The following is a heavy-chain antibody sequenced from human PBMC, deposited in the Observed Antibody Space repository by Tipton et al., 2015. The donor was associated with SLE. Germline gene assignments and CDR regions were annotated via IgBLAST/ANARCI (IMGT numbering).Heavy chain of an antibody. J-gene: IGHJ4*02. CDR3: ARVSWNSSTLDY. D-gene: IGHD1/OR15-1a*01. V-gene: IGHV4-34*01. Sequence: TLSLTCAVYGGSFSGYYWSWIRQPPGKGLEWIGEINHSGSTNYNPSLKSRVTISVDTSKNQFSLKLSSVTAADTAVYYCARVSWNSSTLDYWGQGTLVTVSS. CDR2: INHSGST. CDR1: GGSFSGYY.